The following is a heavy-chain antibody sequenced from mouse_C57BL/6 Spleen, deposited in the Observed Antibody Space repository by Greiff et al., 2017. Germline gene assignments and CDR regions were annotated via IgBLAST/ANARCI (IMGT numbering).Heavy chain of an antibody. CDR2: ISSGGSYT. J-gene: IGHJ4*01. V-gene: IGHV5-6*01. Sequence: EVHLVESGGDLVKPGGSLKLSCAASGFTFSSYGMSWVRQTPDKRLEWVATISSGGSYTYYPDSVKGRFTISRDNAKNTLYLQMSSLKSEDTAMYYCARVTTVVEGAMDYWGQGTSVTVSS. CDR1: GFTFSSYG. CDR3: ARVTTVVEGAMDY. D-gene: IGHD1-1*01.